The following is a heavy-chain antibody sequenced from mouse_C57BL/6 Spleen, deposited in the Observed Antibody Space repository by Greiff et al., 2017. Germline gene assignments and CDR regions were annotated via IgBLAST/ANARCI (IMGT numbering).Heavy chain of an antibody. V-gene: IGHV1-69*01. CDR3: ECAYPY. CDR2: LYPSDSYT. CDR1: GYTFTSYW. Sequence: VQLQQPGAELVMPGASVKLSCKASGYTFTSYWMHWVKQRPGQGLAWIGRLYPSDSYTNYNQKFKGKSTLTVDKSSSIAYMQLSSLTSEDSAVYYCECAYPYWGQGTMVTVSA. J-gene: IGHJ3*01.